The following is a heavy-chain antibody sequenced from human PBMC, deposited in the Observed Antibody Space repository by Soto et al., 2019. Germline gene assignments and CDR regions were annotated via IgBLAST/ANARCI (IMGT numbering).Heavy chain of an antibody. CDR3: VRDQKYFRVNGNWFDS. CDR1: GYTSADFG. V-gene: IGHV1-18*04. Sequence: SGKVSCKASGYTSADFGISWVRQAPGQGLEWMGWVSGNNGASNPAPKVQGRITMTLDTSTGVSYMALRSLRSDDTAIYYCVRDQKYFRVNGNWFDSWGQGTLVTVSS. D-gene: IGHD2-2*01. J-gene: IGHJ5*01. CDR2: VSGNNGAS.